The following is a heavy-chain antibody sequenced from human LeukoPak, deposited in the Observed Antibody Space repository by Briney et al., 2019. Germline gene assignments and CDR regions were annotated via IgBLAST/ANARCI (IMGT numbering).Heavy chain of an antibody. V-gene: IGHV3-21*01. J-gene: IGHJ6*02. D-gene: IGHD3-10*01. Sequence: GGSLRLSCAASGFTFSSYSMNWVRQAPGKGLEWVSSISSSSSYIYYADSVKGRFTISRDNAKNSLYLQMNSLRAEDTAVYYCARELLGYYYGTDVWGQGTTVTVSS. CDR3: ARELLGYYYGTDV. CDR2: ISSSSSYI. CDR1: GFTFSSYS.